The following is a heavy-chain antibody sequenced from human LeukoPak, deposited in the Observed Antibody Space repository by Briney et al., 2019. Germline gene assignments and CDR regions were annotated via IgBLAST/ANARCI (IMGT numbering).Heavy chain of an antibody. CDR1: GYTFTSYD. CDR3: ARGDWGSTFYYYYYMDV. CDR2: MSSNSGNT. J-gene: IGHJ6*03. Sequence: ASVKVSCKASGYTFTSYDINWVRQATGQGLEWMGWMSSNSGNTGYAQKFQGRVTITRNTSISTAYMELSSLRSEDTAVYYCARGDWGSTFYYYYYMDVWGKGTTVTVSS. V-gene: IGHV1-8*03. D-gene: IGHD3-16*01.